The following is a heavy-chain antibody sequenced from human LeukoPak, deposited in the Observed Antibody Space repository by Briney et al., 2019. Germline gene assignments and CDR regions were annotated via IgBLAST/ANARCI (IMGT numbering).Heavy chain of an antibody. CDR1: GGSISSGGYY. Sequence: SQTLSLTSTVSGGSISSGGYYWSWIRQHPGKGLEWIGYLYYSGSTYYNPSLKSRVTISVDTSKNQFSLKLSSVTAADTAVYYCARVAWRSIAVAGPTYWFDPWGQGTLVTVSS. D-gene: IGHD6-19*01. CDR2: LYYSGST. J-gene: IGHJ5*02. V-gene: IGHV4-31*03. CDR3: ARVAWRSIAVAGPTYWFDP.